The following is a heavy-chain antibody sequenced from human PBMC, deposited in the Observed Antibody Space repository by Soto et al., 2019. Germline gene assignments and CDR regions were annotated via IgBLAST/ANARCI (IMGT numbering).Heavy chain of an antibody. D-gene: IGHD6-19*01. J-gene: IGHJ4*02. CDR1: GFTFESYA. Sequence: EVQLVESGGGSVQPGRSLRLSCVASGFTFESYAMHWVRQVPGKGLEWVSGISWNSGSIGYEVYVKGRFTISRDNAHKSLYLEMNSLRVEDTAFYYCVKDIHEQWLVSHFEYWGQGALVTVSS. CDR2: ISWNSGSI. V-gene: IGHV3-9*01. CDR3: VKDIHEQWLVSHFEY.